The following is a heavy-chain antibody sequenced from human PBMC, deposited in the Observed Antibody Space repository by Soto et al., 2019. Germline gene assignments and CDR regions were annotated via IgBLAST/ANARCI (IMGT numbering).Heavy chain of an antibody. V-gene: IGHV1-18*04. Sequence: GPSVKVSCKASGYTFTSYGISRVRQAPGQGLEWMGWISAYNGNTNYAQKLQGRVTMTTDTSTSTAYMELRSLRSDNTAVYYCARDTDIVVSRDGIDVWGQRPTGTVSS. CDR1: GYTFTSYG. CDR2: ISAYNGNT. D-gene: IGHD2-2*01. J-gene: IGHJ6*02. CDR3: ARDTDIVVSRDGIDV.